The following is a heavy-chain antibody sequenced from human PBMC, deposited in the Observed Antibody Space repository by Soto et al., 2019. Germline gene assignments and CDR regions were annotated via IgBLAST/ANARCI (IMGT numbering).Heavy chain of an antibody. CDR1: GYTFTSYY. Sequence: GASVKVSCKASGYTFTSYYMRWVRQAPGQGLEWMGIINPSGGSTSYAQKFQGRVTMTRDTSTSTVYMELSSLRSEDTAVYYCARVGRSKRFLDRLRGYYYGMDVWGQGTTVTVSS. V-gene: IGHV1-46*01. CDR3: ARVGRSKRFLDRLRGYYYGMDV. J-gene: IGHJ6*02. D-gene: IGHD3-3*01. CDR2: INPSGGST.